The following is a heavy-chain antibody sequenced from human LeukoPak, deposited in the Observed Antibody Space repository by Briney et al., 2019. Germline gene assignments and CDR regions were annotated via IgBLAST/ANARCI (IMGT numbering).Heavy chain of an antibody. CDR2: IYYSGST. D-gene: IGHD3-3*01. J-gene: IGHJ5*02. V-gene: IGHV4-39*01. CDR3: ARPITIFGVETNWFDP. CDR1: GGSISSSSYY. Sequence: SETLSLTCTVSGGSISSSSYYWGWIRQPPGKGLEWIGSIYYSGSTYYNPSLKSRVTISVDTSKNQFSLKLSSVTAADTAVYYCARPITIFGVETNWFDPWGQGTLVTVSS.